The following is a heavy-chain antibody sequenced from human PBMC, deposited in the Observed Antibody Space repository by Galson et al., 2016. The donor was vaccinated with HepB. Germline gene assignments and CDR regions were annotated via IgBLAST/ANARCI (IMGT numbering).Heavy chain of an antibody. D-gene: IGHD4/OR15-4a*01. CDR1: AYTFTNYY. CDR3: ARQSWTMDYNWLDP. J-gene: IGHJ5*02. CDR2: INPSGGTT. Sequence: SVKVSCTASAYTFTNYYMNWVRQAPGQGLEWMGIINPSGGTTTYAQKFQGRVSMTSDTSTSTFYMELSSLRSEDTAVYYCARQSWTMDYNWLDPWGQGTLVTVSS. V-gene: IGHV1-46*01.